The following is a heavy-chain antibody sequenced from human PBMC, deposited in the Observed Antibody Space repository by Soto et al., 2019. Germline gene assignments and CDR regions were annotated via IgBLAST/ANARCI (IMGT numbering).Heavy chain of an antibody. J-gene: IGHJ1*01. CDR3: ASDIAAAGTFSEYFQH. CDR1: GFTFSSYG. V-gene: IGHV3-33*01. CDR2: IWYDGSNK. Sequence: GGSLRLSCAASGFTFSSYGMHWVRQAPGKGLEWVAVIWYDGSNKYYADCVKGRFTISRDNSKNTLYLQMNSLRAEDTAVYYCASDIAAAGTFSEYFQHWGQGTLVTVSS. D-gene: IGHD6-13*01.